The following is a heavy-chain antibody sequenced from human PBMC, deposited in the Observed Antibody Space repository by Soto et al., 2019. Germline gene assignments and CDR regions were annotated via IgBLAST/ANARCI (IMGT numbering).Heavy chain of an antibody. Sequence: QVQLQESGPGLVKPSETLSLTCTVSGGSISSYYWSWIRQPPGKGLVWIGYIYYSGSTNYNPSLQSRVTIPVDTSKNQFSLNLSSVTAADTAVYYCARDGDGYNPHGYWGQGTLVTVSS. CDR3: ARDGDGYNPHGY. D-gene: IGHD5-12*01. V-gene: IGHV4-59*01. J-gene: IGHJ4*02. CDR1: GGSISSYY. CDR2: IYYSGST.